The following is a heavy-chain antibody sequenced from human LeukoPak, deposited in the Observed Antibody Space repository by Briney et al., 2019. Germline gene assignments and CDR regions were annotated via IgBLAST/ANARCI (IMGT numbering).Heavy chain of an antibody. V-gene: IGHV1-2*02. J-gene: IGHJ4*02. D-gene: IGHD5-12*01. CDR1: GYTFTGFY. CDR3: ARDWFVDSGDDPFPFDY. Sequence: ASVKVSCKASGYTFTGFYIHWVRQAPGQGLEWMGWLNCNSGGTNYAQKFQGRVTMTRDTSISTAYLELNRLTSDDTAIYYCARDWFVDSGDDPFPFDYWGQGTLVSVSP. CDR2: LNCNSGGT.